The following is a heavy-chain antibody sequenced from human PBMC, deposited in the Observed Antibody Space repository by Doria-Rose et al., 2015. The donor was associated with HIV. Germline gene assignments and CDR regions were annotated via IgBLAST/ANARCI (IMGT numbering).Heavy chain of an antibody. V-gene: IGHV4-34*01. CDR3: ARGLLRGGWNDVDYYYGMDV. D-gene: IGHD1-1*01. CDR1: GGSFSGYY. CDR2: INPSGST. J-gene: IGHJ6*02. Sequence: QVQLQQWDAGLVKPSEALSLTCAVFGGSFSGYYWSWIRQPPRKGLEWIGEINPSGSTNYKTYLKSRVTISLDTSKTLFSLKLSSVTAADTAVYYCARGLLRGGWNDVDYYYGMDVWGQGTTVTVSS.